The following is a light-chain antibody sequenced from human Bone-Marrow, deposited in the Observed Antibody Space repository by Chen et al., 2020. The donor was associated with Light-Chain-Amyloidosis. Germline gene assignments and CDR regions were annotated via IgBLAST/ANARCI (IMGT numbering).Light chain of an antibody. J-gene: IGLJ3*02. CDR1: SSDVGAYTY. V-gene: IGLV2-11*01. CDR2: DVN. Sequence: QSALTPPRSVSGSLGRSVTISCTGTSSDVGAYTYISWYQQHPGKAPKLIIYDVNKRPSGVPDRFSGSQSGSTASLTISRLQAEDESDYFCSSYAGTYTWVFGGGTKLTVL. CDR3: SSYAGTYTWV.